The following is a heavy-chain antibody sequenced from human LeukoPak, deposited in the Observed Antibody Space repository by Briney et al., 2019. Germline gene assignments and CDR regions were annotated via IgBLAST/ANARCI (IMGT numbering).Heavy chain of an antibody. Sequence: PGGSLSLSCAHSGFPYDDLTIHWLRQAPGKGPEWVGLIGYDGDPTFYAESVKGRFTISRDNTKKTLYLQMRSLRPEDTAFYYCAKDGHYSTATSCFSSWLDPWGQGTLVTVSS. V-gene: IGHV3-43*01. D-gene: IGHD2-2*01. J-gene: IGHJ5*01. CDR1: GFPYDDLT. CDR3: AKDGHYSTATSCFSSWLDP. CDR2: IGYDGDPT.